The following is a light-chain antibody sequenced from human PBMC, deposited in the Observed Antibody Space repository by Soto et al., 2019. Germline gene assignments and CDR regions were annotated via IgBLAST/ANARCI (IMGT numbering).Light chain of an antibody. V-gene: IGKV3-20*01. Sequence: EIVLTQSPGTLSLSPGERATLSCRASQSVRNNNLNWYQQKAGQAPTLLMSGASNRASGVPVRFSGSGSGTDFTLTITRLEPEDFALYYCQQYGGSPITFGLGTRLEIK. CDR2: GAS. CDR3: QQYGGSPIT. CDR1: QSVRNNN. J-gene: IGKJ5*01.